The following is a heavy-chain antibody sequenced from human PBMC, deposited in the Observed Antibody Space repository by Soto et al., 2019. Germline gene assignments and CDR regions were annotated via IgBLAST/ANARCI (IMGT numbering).Heavy chain of an antibody. D-gene: IGHD2-15*01. Sequence: SSETLSLTCTVYGGSISSYYWSWIRQPPGKGLEWIGYIYYSGSTNYNPSLKSRVTISVDTSKNQFSLKLSSVTAADTAVYYCARGAASPDYWGQGTLVTVSS. CDR2: IYYSGST. CDR1: GGSISSYY. J-gene: IGHJ4*02. V-gene: IGHV4-59*01. CDR3: ARGAASPDY.